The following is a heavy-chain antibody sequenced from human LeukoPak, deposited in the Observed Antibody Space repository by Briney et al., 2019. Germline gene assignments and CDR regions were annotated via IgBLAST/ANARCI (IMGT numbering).Heavy chain of an antibody. CDR3: ARDRRYYDYIWGSYRAYFDY. CDR1: GFTFSSYW. J-gene: IGHJ4*02. CDR2: IKQDGSEK. Sequence: GGSLRLSCAASGFTFSSYWMSWIRQAPGKGLEWVANIKQDGSEKYYVDSVKGRFTISRDNAKNSLYLQMNSLRAEDTAVYYCARDRRYYDYIWGSYRAYFDYWGQGTLVTVSS. V-gene: IGHV3-7*01. D-gene: IGHD3-16*02.